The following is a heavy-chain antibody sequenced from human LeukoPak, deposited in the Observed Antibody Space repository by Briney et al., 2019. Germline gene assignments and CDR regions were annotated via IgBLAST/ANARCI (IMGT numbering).Heavy chain of an antibody. Sequence: ASLKVPCKASGYSFSNYYMHWVRQAPAQGLEWLGIINCSGGTTNYAQKFQGRVTLTRDTSTSTVYMELSSLRSDDTAVYYCARGIEVGGSFDYWGQGTLVIVSS. CDR1: GYSFSNYY. CDR3: ARGIEVGGSFDY. D-gene: IGHD3-10*01. CDR2: INCSGGTT. J-gene: IGHJ4*02. V-gene: IGHV1-46*01.